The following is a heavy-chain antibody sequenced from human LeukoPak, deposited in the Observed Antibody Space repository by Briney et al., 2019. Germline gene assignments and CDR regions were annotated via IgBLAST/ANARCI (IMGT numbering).Heavy chain of an antibody. Sequence: ASVKVSCKASGYTFTGYYMHWVRQAPGQGLEWMGWISAYNGNTNYAQKLQGRVTMTTDTSTSTAYMELGSLRSDDTAVYYCARDSRGDIFRNYYYYGMDVWGQGTTVTVSS. V-gene: IGHV1-18*04. CDR3: ARDSRGDIFRNYYYYGMDV. CDR2: ISAYNGNT. CDR1: GYTFTGYY. J-gene: IGHJ6*02. D-gene: IGHD3-9*01.